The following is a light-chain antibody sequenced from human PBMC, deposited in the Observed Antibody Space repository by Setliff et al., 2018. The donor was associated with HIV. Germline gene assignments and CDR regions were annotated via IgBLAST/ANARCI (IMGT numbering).Light chain of an antibody. Sequence: QSALAQPASVSGSPGQSITISCTGTSSDVGSYNLVSWYQQHPGKAPKLMIYEVSKRSSGVSNRFSGSKSGNTASLTISGLQADDETDYYCCSYAGSTTSYVFGTGTKVTVL. CDR2: EVS. J-gene: IGLJ1*01. CDR1: SSDVGSYNL. V-gene: IGLV2-23*02. CDR3: CSYAGSTTSYV.